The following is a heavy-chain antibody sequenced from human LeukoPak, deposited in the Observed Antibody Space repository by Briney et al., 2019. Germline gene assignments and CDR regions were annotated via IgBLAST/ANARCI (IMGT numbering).Heavy chain of an antibody. CDR1: GGSISSYY. V-gene: IGHV4-59*01. Sequence: SETLSLTCTVSGGSISSYYWSWIRQPPGKGLEWIGYVYYSGSTNYNPSLKSRVTISVDTSKNQFSLKLSSVTAADTAVYYCAREVGIAAAGDNWFDPWGQGTLVTVSS. D-gene: IGHD6-13*01. CDR2: VYYSGST. J-gene: IGHJ5*02. CDR3: AREVGIAAAGDNWFDP.